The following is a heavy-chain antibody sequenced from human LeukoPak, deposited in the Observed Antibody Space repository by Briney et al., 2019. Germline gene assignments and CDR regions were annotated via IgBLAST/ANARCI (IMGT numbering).Heavy chain of an antibody. CDR1: GFTFGDYA. V-gene: IGHV3-49*04. J-gene: IGHJ6*02. D-gene: IGHD2-15*01. Sequence: PGGSLRLSCTASGFTFGDYAMSWVRQAPGKGLEWVGFIRSKAYGGTTEYAASVKGRSTISRDDSKSIAYLQMNSLKTEDTAVYYCTRDPIVVVVAATRYYYGMDVWGQGTTVTVSS. CDR3: TRDPIVVVVAATRYYYGMDV. CDR2: IRSKAYGGTT.